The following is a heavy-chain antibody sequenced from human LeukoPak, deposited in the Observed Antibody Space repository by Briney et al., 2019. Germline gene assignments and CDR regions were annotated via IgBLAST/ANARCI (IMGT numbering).Heavy chain of an antibody. J-gene: IGHJ4*02. Sequence: ASVKVSCKASGGTFSSYAISWVRQAPGQGLEWMGRIIPILGIANYAQKFQGRVTITADKSTSTAYMELSSLRSEGTAVYYCARDAYSSGWPDYWGQGTLVTVSS. CDR2: IIPILGIA. CDR3: ARDAYSSGWPDY. V-gene: IGHV1-69*04. D-gene: IGHD6-19*01. CDR1: GGTFSSYA.